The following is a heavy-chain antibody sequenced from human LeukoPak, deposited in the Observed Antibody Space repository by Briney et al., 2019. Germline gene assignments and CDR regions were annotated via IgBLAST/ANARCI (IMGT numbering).Heavy chain of an antibody. J-gene: IGHJ4*02. CDR1: GFTFSSHW. Sequence: GGSLRLSCAASGFTFSSHWMHWVRHAPGKGLEWVSLISADGGSTFSADSVKGRFSISRDNSKNSLYLQMNSLRSEDTAMYYCAKESGKFDYWGQGTLVAVSS. V-gene: IGHV3-43*02. CDR2: ISADGGST. CDR3: AKESGKFDY.